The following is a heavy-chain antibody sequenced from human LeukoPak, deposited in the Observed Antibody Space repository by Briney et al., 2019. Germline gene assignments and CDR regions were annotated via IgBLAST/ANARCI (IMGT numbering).Heavy chain of an antibody. D-gene: IGHD4-23*01. CDR3: AKTRGGNPRYYFDY. V-gene: IGHV3-23*01. CDR2: VSGTGDFI. Sequence: GGSLRLSCAASGFTFTNPAMGWVRQAPGKGLEWVSVVSGTGDFIYYGDSVKGRFTISRDSSKNTLYLHMSSLRAEDTAFYYCAKTRGGNPRYYFDYWGHGTLVTVSS. J-gene: IGHJ4*01. CDR1: GFTFTNPA.